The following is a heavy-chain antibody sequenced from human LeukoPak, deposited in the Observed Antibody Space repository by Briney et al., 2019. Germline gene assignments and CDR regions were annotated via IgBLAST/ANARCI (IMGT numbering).Heavy chain of an antibody. J-gene: IGHJ4*02. V-gene: IGHV4-34*01. CDR2: IDHRGTA. D-gene: IGHD3-3*01. CDR1: GASYNAYY. CDR3: AVGITILGVAASFDS. Sequence: SETLSLTCAVYGASYNAYYWSWIRQPPGKGLEWIGDIDHRGTATCNPSLKSRLSISADASKNQFSLKLNSVTDADTAVYYCAVGITILGVAASFDSWGQGNLVIVSS.